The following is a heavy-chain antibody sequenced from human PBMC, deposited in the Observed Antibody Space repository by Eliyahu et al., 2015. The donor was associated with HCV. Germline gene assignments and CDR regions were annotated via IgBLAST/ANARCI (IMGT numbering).Heavy chain of an antibody. CDR2: IYPRGGV. CDR3: ARGSVESSVWFIDKAFEI. J-gene: IGHJ3*02. Sequence: QVQLQESGPGLVKPSETLSLTCSVSDGSISQYHWNWIRLPPGQGLEWVGQIYPRGGVSYHPPLRSRVSMSVDTSKNEISLKLTSVTAADTAVYYCARGSVESSVWFIDKAFEIWGQGTTVTVSA. CDR1: DGSISQYH. V-gene: IGHV4-59*01. D-gene: IGHD6-19*01.